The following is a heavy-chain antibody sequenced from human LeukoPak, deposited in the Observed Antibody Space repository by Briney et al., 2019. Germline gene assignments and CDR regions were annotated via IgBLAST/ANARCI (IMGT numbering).Heavy chain of an antibody. J-gene: IGHJ4*02. CDR1: GGSISSYY. CDR3: ASGYSYGPPGVFDY. CDR2: IYYSGST. D-gene: IGHD5-18*01. Sequence: SQTLSLTCTVSGGSISSYYWSWIRQPPGKGLEWIGYIYYSGSTNYNPSLKSRVTISVDTSKNQFSLKLSSVTAADTAVYYCASGYSYGPPGVFDYWGQGTLVTVSS. V-gene: IGHV4-59*01.